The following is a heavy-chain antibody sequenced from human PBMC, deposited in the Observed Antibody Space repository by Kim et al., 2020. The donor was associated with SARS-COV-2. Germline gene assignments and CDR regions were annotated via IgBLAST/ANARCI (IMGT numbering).Heavy chain of an antibody. CDR2: IDSTSTYI. Sequence: GGSLRLSCAASGFTFDTYNINWVRQAPGKGLECVSSIDSTSTYIYYADSVKGRFTISRDNAKNSLYLQMNDLRAEDTAVDYCARDLARAFFYWGRGTLVTVSS. D-gene: IGHD2-21*01. CDR3: ARDLARAFFY. J-gene: IGHJ4*02. V-gene: IGHV3-21*01. CDR1: GFTFDTYN.